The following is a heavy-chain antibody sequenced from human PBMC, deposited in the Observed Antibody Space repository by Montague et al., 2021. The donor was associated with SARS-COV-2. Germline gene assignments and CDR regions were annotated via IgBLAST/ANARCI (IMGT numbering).Heavy chain of an antibody. V-gene: IGHV4-38-2*02. CDR1: GFSIGSGDY. CDR2: IHHSGTT. Sequence: SETLSLTCTVSGFSIGSGDYWGWIRQPPLKGLEWIGSIHHSGTTXXNPXXXSRLTMSIDTSTNQFSLRLTSVTAADTAVFFCVREKAGGLRNVFDIWGQGTTVTVSS. J-gene: IGHJ3*02. CDR3: VREKAGGLRNVFDI.